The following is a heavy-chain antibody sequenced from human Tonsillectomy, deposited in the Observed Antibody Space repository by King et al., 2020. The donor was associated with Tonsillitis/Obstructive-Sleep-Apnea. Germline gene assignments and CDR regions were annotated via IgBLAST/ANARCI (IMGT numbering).Heavy chain of an antibody. CDR3: ARDTGGESVVTLDC. Sequence: VQLQESGPGLVKPSGTLSLTCAVSGGSISSTNWWRWVRQPPEKGLEWIGEIYHSGSTNYNPSLKSRVSISVDKSKNQFSLKLSSVTAADTAVYYCARDTGGESVVTLDCWGQGTLVIVSS. CDR1: GGSISSTNW. CDR2: IYHSGST. V-gene: IGHV4-4*02. D-gene: IGHD4-23*01. J-gene: IGHJ4*02.